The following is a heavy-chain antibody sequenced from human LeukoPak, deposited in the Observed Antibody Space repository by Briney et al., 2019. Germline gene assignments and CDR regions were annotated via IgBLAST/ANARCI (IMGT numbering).Heavy chain of an antibody. Sequence: GGSLRLSCAASGFTFNSYAMSWVRQAPGKGLEWVANINQDGSEKHYVDSVKGRFTISRDNAKNSLYLQMNSLRAEDTAVYYCARSYGAFSGPVAYWGQGTLVTLSS. V-gene: IGHV3-7*01. CDR3: ARSYGAFSGPVAY. CDR1: GFTFNSYA. J-gene: IGHJ4*02. D-gene: IGHD4-17*01. CDR2: INQDGSEK.